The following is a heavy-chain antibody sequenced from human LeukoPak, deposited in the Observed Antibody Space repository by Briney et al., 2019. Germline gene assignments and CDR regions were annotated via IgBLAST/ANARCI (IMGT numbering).Heavy chain of an antibody. CDR3: AREEFAGATLFFDY. CDR1: GGTFSSYA. Sequence: SVKVSCKASGGTFSSYAISWVRQAPGQGLEWMGGIIPIFGTANYAQKFQGRVTITADESTSTAYMELSSLRSEDTAVYYCAREEFAGATLFFDYWGQGTLVTVSS. CDR2: IIPIFGTA. V-gene: IGHV1-69*13. D-gene: IGHD1-26*01. J-gene: IGHJ4*02.